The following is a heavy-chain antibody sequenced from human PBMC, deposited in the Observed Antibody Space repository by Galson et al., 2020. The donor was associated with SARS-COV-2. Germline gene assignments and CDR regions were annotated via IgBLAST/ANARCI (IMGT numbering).Heavy chain of an antibody. CDR3: AKERDLSGYYNAKYFDY. CDR2: ISGSGTGT. J-gene: IGHJ4*02. D-gene: IGHD3-22*01. CDR1: GFTFSNYA. Sequence: GESLKISCAASGFTFSNYAISWVRQAPGKGLEWVSGISGSGTGTYYAESVKGRFTISRDNSKNTLYLQMNSLRAEDTAIFYCAKERDLSGYYNAKYFDYWGQGTLVTVSS. V-gene: IGHV3-23*01.